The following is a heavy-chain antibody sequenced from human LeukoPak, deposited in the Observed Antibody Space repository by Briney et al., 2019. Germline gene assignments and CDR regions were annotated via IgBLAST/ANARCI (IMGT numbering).Heavy chain of an antibody. D-gene: IGHD1-26*01. CDR2: ISSSSSYI. V-gene: IGHV3-21*01. CDR1: GFTFSRYS. J-gene: IGHJ4*02. CDR3: ARAIYSGSYSKLPDY. Sequence: GGSLRLSCAASGFTFSRYSMNWVRQAPGKGLEWVSSISSSSSYIYYADSVKGRFTISRDNAKNSLYLQMNSLRAEDTAVYYCARAIYSGSYSKLPDYWGQGTLVTVS.